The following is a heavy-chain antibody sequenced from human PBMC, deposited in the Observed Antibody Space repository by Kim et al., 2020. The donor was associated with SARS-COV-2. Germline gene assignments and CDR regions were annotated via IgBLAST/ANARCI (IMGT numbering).Heavy chain of an antibody. Sequence: PSETLSLTCTVSGGSISNSLYYWAWIRQPPGKGLEWIASIYYSGTTFYSPSLKSRVTISIDTSKNQFSLKLNSVTAADTAVYFCARRGSKSAAFTDGWFDPWGQGTLVTVSS. D-gene: IGHD6-13*01. CDR2: IYYSGTT. V-gene: IGHV4-39*01. CDR1: GGSISNSLYY. CDR3: ARRGSKSAAFTDGWFDP. J-gene: IGHJ5*02.